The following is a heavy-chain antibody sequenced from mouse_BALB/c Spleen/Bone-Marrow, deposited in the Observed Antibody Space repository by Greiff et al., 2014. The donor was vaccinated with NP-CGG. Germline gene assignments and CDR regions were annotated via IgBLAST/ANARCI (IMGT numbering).Heavy chain of an antibody. CDR1: GYTFTDYN. Sequence: EVQLQQSXPELVKPGASVKISCKASGYTFTDYNMHWVKQSHGKSLEWIGYIYPYNGGTGYNQKFKSKATLTVDNSSSTAYMELRSLTSEDSAVYYCARRFITTAAWFAYWGQGTLVTVSA. CDR2: IYPYNGGT. CDR3: ARRFITTAAWFAY. V-gene: IGHV1S29*02. D-gene: IGHD1-2*01. J-gene: IGHJ3*01.